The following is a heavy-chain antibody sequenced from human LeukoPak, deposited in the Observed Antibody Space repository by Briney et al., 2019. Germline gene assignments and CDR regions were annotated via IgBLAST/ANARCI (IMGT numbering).Heavy chain of an antibody. CDR3: ARGRLGYCSSTSCYKDWFDP. Sequence: GASVKVSCKASGYTFTSYDINWVRQATGQGLEWMGWMNPNSGNTGYAQKFQGRATITRNTSISTAYMELSSLRSEDTAVYYCARGRLGYCSSTSCYKDWFDPWGQGTLVTVSS. CDR2: MNPNSGNT. D-gene: IGHD2-2*02. CDR1: GYTFTSYD. V-gene: IGHV1-8*03. J-gene: IGHJ5*02.